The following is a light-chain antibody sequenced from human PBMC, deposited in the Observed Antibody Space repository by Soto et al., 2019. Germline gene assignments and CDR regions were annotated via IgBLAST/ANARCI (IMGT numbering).Light chain of an antibody. CDR2: RAS. CDR1: QSISSNY. Sequence: EVVLTQSPGTLSLSPGERATLSCRASQSISSNYLAWYQQKPGQAPRLLIYRASSRATGIPDRFSGSGSGTDITLTISSLEPEDFAVFYCQHYGNSVFTFGPGTKVDVK. V-gene: IGKV3-20*01. J-gene: IGKJ3*01. CDR3: QHYGNSVFT.